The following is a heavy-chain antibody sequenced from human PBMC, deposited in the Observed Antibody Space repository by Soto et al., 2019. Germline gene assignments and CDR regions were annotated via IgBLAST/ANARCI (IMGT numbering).Heavy chain of an antibody. CDR3: AKAHSTGGSITDAFDI. D-gene: IGHD3-22*01. V-gene: IGHV3-23*01. CDR1: GFTFSSYA. J-gene: IGHJ3*02. Sequence: EVQLLESGGGLVQPGGSLRLSCAASGFTFSSYAMSWVRQAPGKGLEWVSSLSGSGADTHYADSVKGRFTISRANSKNTLSLQMNSLRAEATAVYYCAKAHSTGGSITDAFDIWGQGTMVAVSS. CDR2: LSGSGADT.